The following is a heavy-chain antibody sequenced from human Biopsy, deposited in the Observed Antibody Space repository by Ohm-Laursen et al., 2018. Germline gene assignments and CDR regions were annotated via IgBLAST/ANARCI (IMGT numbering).Heavy chain of an antibody. CDR1: GGSISSDY. J-gene: IGHJ4*02. Sequence: SQTLPLTCTVSGGSISSDYWSWIRQTPGKGLEWIGYIYYSGSTNYNPSLKSRVTISVDTSKNQFSLRLSSVTAEDTAVYYCARDDAVTVIRGLYYWGQGALVTVSS. CDR3: ARDDAVTVIRGLYY. D-gene: IGHD2-21*02. V-gene: IGHV4-59*01. CDR2: IYYSGST.